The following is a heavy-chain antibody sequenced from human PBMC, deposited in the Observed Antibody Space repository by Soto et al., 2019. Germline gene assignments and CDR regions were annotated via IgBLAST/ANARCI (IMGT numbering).Heavy chain of an antibody. CDR3: AREWEMAAAGNRNWFDP. Sequence: QVQLVESGGGVVQPGRSLRLSCAASGFTFSSYGVHWVRQAPGKGLEWVAVIWYDGSNKYYADSVKGRFTISRDNSKNTLYLQMNSLRAEDTAVYYCAREWEMAAAGNRNWFDPWGQGTLVTVSS. D-gene: IGHD6-13*01. CDR1: GFTFSSYG. CDR2: IWYDGSNK. J-gene: IGHJ5*02. V-gene: IGHV3-33*01.